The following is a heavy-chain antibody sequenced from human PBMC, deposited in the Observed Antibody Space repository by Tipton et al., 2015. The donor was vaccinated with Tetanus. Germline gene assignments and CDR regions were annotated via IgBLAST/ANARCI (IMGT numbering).Heavy chain of an antibody. CDR3: ARLTSSGWYSVGAFDI. D-gene: IGHD6-19*01. V-gene: IGHV4-39*01. Sequence: TLSLTCTVSGGSISSSSYYWGWIRQPPGKGLEWIGSIYYRGSTYYNPSLKSRVTISVDTSKNQFSLKLSSVTAADTAVYYCARLTSSGWYSVGAFDIWGQGTMVTVSS. J-gene: IGHJ3*02. CDR1: GGSISSSSYY. CDR2: IYYRGST.